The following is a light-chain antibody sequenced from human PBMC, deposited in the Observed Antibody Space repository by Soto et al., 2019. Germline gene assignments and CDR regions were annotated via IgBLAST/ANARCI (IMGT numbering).Light chain of an antibody. Sequence: ALTQPASVSGSPGQSITISCTGTSSDVGAYSYVSWYQQHPGKAPKLIIYDVSDRPSGISSRFSGSKSDNTASLTISGLQAEDEAEYYCSSYTSSTTYVFGTGTKVTVL. V-gene: IGLV2-14*01. CDR2: DVS. J-gene: IGLJ1*01. CDR1: SSDVGAYSY. CDR3: SSYTSSTTYV.